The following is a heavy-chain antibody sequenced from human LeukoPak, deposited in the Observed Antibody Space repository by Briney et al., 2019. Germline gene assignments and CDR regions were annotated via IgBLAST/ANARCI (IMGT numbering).Heavy chain of an antibody. CDR1: GFTFSSYS. CDR2: ISSSSSYI. J-gene: IGHJ6*02. V-gene: IGHV3-21*01. CDR3: ARDPTVPYYYYGMDV. Sequence: GGSLRLSCAASGFTFSSYSMNWVRQAPGKGLEWVSSISSSSSYIYYADSVKGRFTISRDNAKNSLYLQMNSLRVEDTAVYYCARDPTVPYYYYGMDVWGQGTTVTVSS.